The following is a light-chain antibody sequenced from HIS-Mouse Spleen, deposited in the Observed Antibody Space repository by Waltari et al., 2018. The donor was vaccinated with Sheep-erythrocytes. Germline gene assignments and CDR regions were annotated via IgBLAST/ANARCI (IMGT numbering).Light chain of an antibody. CDR2: AAS. Sequence: MTQSPSSLSASTGDRVTITCRASQGISSYLAWYQQKPGKAPKLLIYAASTLQSVVPSRFSGSGSGTDFTLTISCLQSEDFATYYCQQYYSYPYTFGQGTKLEIK. V-gene: IGKV1-8*01. CDR3: QQYYSYPYT. CDR1: QGISSY. J-gene: IGKJ2*01.